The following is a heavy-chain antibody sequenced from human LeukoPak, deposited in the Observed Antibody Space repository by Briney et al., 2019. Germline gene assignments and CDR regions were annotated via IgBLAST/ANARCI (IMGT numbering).Heavy chain of an antibody. Sequence: PSQTLSLTCTVSGGSISSGSYYWSWIRQPAGKGLEWIGRIYTSGSTNYNPSLKSRVAISVDTSKNQFSLKLSSVTAADTAVYYCARESAAGPQHWGQGTLVTVSS. J-gene: IGHJ4*02. V-gene: IGHV4-61*02. CDR1: GGSISSGSYY. CDR2: IYTSGST. D-gene: IGHD6-13*01. CDR3: ARESAAGPQH.